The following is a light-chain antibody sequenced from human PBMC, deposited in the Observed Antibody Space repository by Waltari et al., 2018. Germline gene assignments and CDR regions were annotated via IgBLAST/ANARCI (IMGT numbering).Light chain of an antibody. CDR2: DAS. CDR3: QQRSNWTPHT. Sequence: EIVLTQSPATLSLSPGETATLSCRASQSVGTYLAWYQQKPGQAPRLLIYDASNRATGMPARCRGSGSGTDVTLTISSLEAEDFAVYYCQQRSNWTPHTFGQGARLEIK. CDR1: QSVGTY. J-gene: IGKJ2*01. V-gene: IGKV3-11*01.